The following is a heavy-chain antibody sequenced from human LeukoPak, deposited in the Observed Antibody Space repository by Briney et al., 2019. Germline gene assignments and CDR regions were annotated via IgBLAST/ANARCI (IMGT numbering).Heavy chain of an antibody. CDR3: ARALIGWYYYDRVHEAFDI. CDR2: MNPNSGNT. D-gene: IGHD3-22*01. J-gene: IGHJ3*02. V-gene: IGHV1-8*03. CDR1: GYTFTSYE. Sequence: ASVKVSCKASGYTFTSYEINWVRQATGQGLEWMGWMNPNSGNTGYAQKFQGRVTITRNTSISTAYMELSSLRSEDTAVYYCARALIGWYYYDRVHEAFDIWGQGTMVTVSS.